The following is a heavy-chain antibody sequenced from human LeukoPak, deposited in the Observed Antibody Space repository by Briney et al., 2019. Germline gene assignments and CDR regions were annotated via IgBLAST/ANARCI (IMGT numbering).Heavy chain of an antibody. CDR1: GFTFSSYA. D-gene: IGHD3-9*01. J-gene: IGHJ4*02. CDR3: ARDFGWLSGFDN. CDR2: ISYDGTNK. Sequence: GGSLRLSCAASGFTFSSYAIHWVRHAPGKGLEGVAIISYDGTNKYYADSVRGRFTISRDNSKNTLYLQMNSLRAEDTAVYYCARDFGWLSGFDNWGQGTLVTVSS. V-gene: IGHV3-30-3*01.